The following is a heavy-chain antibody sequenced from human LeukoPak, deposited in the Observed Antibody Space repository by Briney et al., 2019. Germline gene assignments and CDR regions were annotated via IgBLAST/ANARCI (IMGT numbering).Heavy chain of an antibody. Sequence: GGSLRLSCVASGFNVSDIDITWVRQAPGKGLEWVSAIYIGGSTSYADSVKGRFTVSRDNSKNTLYLQMNSLRAEDTAVYYCARELVDYWGQGTLVTVSS. CDR2: IYIGGST. CDR3: ARELVDY. CDR1: GFNVSDID. D-gene: IGHD2-8*02. V-gene: IGHV3-53*01. J-gene: IGHJ4*02.